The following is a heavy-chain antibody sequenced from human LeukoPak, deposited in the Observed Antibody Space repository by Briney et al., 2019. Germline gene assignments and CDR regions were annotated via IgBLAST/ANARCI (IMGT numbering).Heavy chain of an antibody. J-gene: IGHJ4*02. CDR1: GGSFSGYY. CDR2: INHSGST. CDR3: ATRATDDSEGY. V-gene: IGHV4-34*01. Sequence: SETLSLTCAVYGGSFSGYYWSWIRQPPGKGLEWIGEINHSGSTNYNPSLKSRVTISVDTSKNQFSLKLSSVTTADTAVYYCATRATDDSEGYWGQGTLVTVSS. D-gene: IGHD5-12*01.